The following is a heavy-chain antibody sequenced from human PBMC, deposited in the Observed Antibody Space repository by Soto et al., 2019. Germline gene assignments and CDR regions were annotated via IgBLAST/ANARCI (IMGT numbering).Heavy chain of an antibody. J-gene: IGHJ4*02. Sequence: PGWSLRLSCAASGFTFSSYGMHWVRQAPGKGLEWVAVISYDGSNKYYADSVKGRFTISRDNSKNTLYLQMNSLRAEDTAVYYCAKDRYVAYWGQGILVTVPQ. CDR2: ISYDGSNK. D-gene: IGHD5-12*01. CDR1: GFTFSSYG. CDR3: AKDRYVAY. V-gene: IGHV3-30*18.